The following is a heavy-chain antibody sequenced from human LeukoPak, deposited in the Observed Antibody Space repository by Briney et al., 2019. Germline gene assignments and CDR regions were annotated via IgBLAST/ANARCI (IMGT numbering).Heavy chain of an antibody. Sequence: ASVKVSCKASGYTFIGYYMHWVRQAPGQGLEWMGRINPNSGGTDYAQKFQGRVTMTRDTSISTAYLEFSSLRSDDTAVYYCARDWSMTTLDYWGQGTLVIVSS. CDR1: GYTFIGYY. CDR2: INPNSGGT. CDR3: ARDWSMTTLDY. D-gene: IGHD4-17*01. V-gene: IGHV1-2*06. J-gene: IGHJ4*02.